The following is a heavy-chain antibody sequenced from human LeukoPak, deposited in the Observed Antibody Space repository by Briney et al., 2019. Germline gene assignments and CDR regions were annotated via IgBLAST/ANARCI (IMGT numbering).Heavy chain of an antibody. CDR2: INPSGGST. V-gene: IGHV1-46*01. J-gene: IGHJ4*02. Sequence: ASVKVSCKASGYTFTSYYMHWVRQAPGQGLEWMGIINPSGGSTSYAQKFQGRVTMTRDMSKSTVYMELSSLRSEDTAVYYCARDWAGMATIQDYWGQGTLVTVSS. CDR3: ARDWAGMATIQDY. D-gene: IGHD5-24*01. CDR1: GYTFTSYY.